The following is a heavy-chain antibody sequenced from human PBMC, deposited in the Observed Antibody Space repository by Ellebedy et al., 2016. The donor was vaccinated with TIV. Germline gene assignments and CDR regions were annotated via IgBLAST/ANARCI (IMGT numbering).Heavy chain of an antibody. CDR1: GFTFSDYF. CDR3: AKETTELTATTLY. V-gene: IGHV3-11*01. J-gene: IGHJ4*02. D-gene: IGHD1-1*01. CDR2: IPASGTGI. Sequence: PGGSLRLSCAGSGFTFSDYFMSWVRQAPGKGLEWISYIPASGTGIYYADSVKGRFTISRDKSKNTLNLQLSSLRSEDTAVYYCAKETTELTATTLYWGQGTLVTVSS.